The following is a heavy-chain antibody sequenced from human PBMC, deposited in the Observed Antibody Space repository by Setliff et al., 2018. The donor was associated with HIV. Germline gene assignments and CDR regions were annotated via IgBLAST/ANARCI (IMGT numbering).Heavy chain of an antibody. CDR3: ARGHCSGTNCYGVDYYGMDV. D-gene: IGHD2-2*01. Sequence: SETLSLTCAVSGGSISSDNWWTWVRQPPGKGLEWIGEIYHSEYTNYNASLKSRVSMSVDKSKSQFSLKLTSVTAADTAVYYCARGHCSGTNCYGVDYYGMDVWGQGTTVTVSS. J-gene: IGHJ6*02. V-gene: IGHV4-4*02. CDR2: IYHSEYT. CDR1: GGSISSDNW.